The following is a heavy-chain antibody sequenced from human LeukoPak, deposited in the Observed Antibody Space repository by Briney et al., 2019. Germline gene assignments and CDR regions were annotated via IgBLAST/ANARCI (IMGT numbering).Heavy chain of an antibody. CDR1: GFSFGTYA. CDR2: VSGSGGNT. D-gene: IGHD3-22*01. J-gene: IGHJ4*02. Sequence: GGSLRLSCAASGFSFGTYAMTWVRQGPGKGLECVSTVSGSGGNTYYTDSVKGRFTISRDNSKNTLFLQMSSLRAEDTALYYCTKGGVVSAFGYWGQGVLVTVSS. V-gene: IGHV3-23*01. CDR3: TKGGVVSAFGY.